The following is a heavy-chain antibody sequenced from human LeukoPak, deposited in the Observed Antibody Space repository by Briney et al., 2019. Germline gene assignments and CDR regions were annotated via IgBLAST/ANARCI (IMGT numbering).Heavy chain of an antibody. CDR1: GYTFTGYY. V-gene: IGHV1-2*02. Sequence: GASVKVSCKPSGYTFTGYYMHWVRQAPGQGLEWMGWINPNSGGTNYAQKFQGRVTMTRDTSISTAYMELSRLRSDDTAVYYCARVTYYYGSGSYSDYWGQGTLVTVSS. CDR2: INPNSGGT. D-gene: IGHD3-10*01. CDR3: ARVTYYYGSGSYSDY. J-gene: IGHJ4*02.